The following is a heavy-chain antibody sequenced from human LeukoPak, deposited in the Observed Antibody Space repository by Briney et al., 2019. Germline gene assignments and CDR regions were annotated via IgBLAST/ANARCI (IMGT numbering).Heavy chain of an antibody. CDR3: ARVDCSSTSCQGLPDY. D-gene: IGHD2-2*01. CDR1: GGSISSGGYY. V-gene: IGHV4-61*02. Sequence: SQTLSLTCTVSGGSISSGGYYWSWIRQHPGKGLEWIGRIYTSGSTNYNPSLKSRVTISVDTSKNQFSLKLSSVTAADTAVYYCARVDCSSTSCQGLPDYWGQGTLVTVSS. CDR2: IYTSGST. J-gene: IGHJ4*02.